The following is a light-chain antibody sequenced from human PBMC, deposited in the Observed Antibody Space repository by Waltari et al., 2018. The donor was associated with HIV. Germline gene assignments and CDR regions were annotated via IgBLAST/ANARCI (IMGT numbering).Light chain of an antibody. CDR2: GAS. CDR1: QDISNY. Sequence: DTQMTQSPSSLSASVGDRVPLTCRASQDISNYLAWFQQKPGKAPTSLIYGASTLQSGVPPKFSGSGSGTDFTLTISRLQPEDSATYYCQQYNSYPWTFGQGTKVEIK. CDR3: QQYNSYPWT. V-gene: IGKV1-16*02. J-gene: IGKJ1*01.